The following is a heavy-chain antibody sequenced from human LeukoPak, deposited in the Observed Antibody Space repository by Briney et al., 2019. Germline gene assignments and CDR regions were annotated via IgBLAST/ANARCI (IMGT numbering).Heavy chain of an antibody. V-gene: IGHV1-18*01. CDR1: GYTFTSYG. J-gene: IGHJ3*02. CDR2: ISAYNGNT. Sequence: ASVKVSCKASGYTFTSYGISWVRQAPGQGLEWMGWISAYNGNTNYAQKLQGRVTMTTDTSTSTAYMELRSLRSDDTAVYYCARLIAVAAPGAFDIWGQGTMVTVSS. CDR3: ARLIAVAAPGAFDI. D-gene: IGHD6-19*01.